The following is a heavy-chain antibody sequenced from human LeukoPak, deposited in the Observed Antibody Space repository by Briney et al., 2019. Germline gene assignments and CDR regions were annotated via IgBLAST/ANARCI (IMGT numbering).Heavy chain of an antibody. CDR1: GFSFRSYS. Sequence: GGSLRLSFAASGFSFRSYSMNWVRQAPGKGLEWVSSISSSSSYIYYADSVKGRFTISRDNAKNSLYLQMNSLRAEDTAVYYCARVVGAIDWYFDLWGRGTLVTVSS. CDR2: ISSSSSYI. CDR3: ARVVGAIDWYFDL. V-gene: IGHV3-21*01. D-gene: IGHD1-26*01. J-gene: IGHJ2*01.